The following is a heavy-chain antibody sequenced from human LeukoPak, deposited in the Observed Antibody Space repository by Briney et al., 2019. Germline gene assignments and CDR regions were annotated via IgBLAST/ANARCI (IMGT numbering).Heavy chain of an antibody. V-gene: IGHV1-2*02. CDR2: INPNSGGT. J-gene: IGHJ4*02. CDR3: ARDRTRTGYSSGWYHDY. Sequence: ASVKVSCKASGYTFTGYYMHWVRQAPGQGLEWMVWINPNSGGTNYAQKFQGRVTMTRDTSTSTAYMELSRLRSDDTAVYYCARDRTRTGYSSGWYHDYWGQGTLVTVSS. D-gene: IGHD6-19*01. CDR1: GYTFTGYY.